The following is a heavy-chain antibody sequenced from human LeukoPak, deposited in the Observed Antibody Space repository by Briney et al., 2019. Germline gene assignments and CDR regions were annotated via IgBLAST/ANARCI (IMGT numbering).Heavy chain of an antibody. V-gene: IGHV5-51*01. CDR3: ARPTGLWFGELRD. D-gene: IGHD3-10*01. CDR2: IYPGDSDT. CDR1: GYNFNNYL. J-gene: IGHJ4*02. Sequence: GGALQISCSGSGYNFNNYLIGGVRHMPGKSLEEVGIIYPGDSDTRYSPSFQGQAPISSDKAITTAYLQWSSLKASDTAMYYCARPTGLWFGELRDWGQGTLVTVSS.